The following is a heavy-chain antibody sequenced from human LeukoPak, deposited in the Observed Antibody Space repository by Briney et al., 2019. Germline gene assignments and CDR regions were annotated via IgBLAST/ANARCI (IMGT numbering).Heavy chain of an antibody. CDR3: ARQAESGSYEFDY. D-gene: IGHD1-26*01. CDR2: IYTSGST. Sequence: SETLSLTCTVSGGSISSYYWSWIRQPPGKGLEWIGYIYTSGSTNYNPSLKSRVTISVDTSKNQFSLKLSSVTAADTAVYYCARQAESGSYEFDYWGQGTLVTVSS. CDR1: GGSISSYY. V-gene: IGHV4-4*09. J-gene: IGHJ4*02.